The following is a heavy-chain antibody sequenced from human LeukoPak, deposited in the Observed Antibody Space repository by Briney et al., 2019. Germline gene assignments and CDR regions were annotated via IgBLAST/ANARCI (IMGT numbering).Heavy chain of an antibody. CDR2: ISWNSGSI. J-gene: IGHJ4*02. CDR1: GFTFDDYA. CDR3: ARAGPGPYYFDY. Sequence: GGSLRLSCAASGFTFDDYAMHWVRQAPGKGLEWVSGISWNSGSIGYADSVKGRFTISRDNAKNSLYLQMNSLRAEDTAVYYCARAGPGPYYFDYWGQGTLVTVSS. V-gene: IGHV3-9*01.